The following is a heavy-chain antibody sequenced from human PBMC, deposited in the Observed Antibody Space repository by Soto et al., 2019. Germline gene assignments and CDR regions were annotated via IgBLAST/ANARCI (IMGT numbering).Heavy chain of an antibody. CDR2: ISGSGGST. CDR3: AKDGTNYYDSSGYYGAFDY. V-gene: IGHV3-23*01. J-gene: IGHJ4*02. Sequence: GGSLRLSCAASGFTFSSYAMSWVRQAPGKGLEWVSAISGSGGSTYYADSVKGRFTISRDNSKNTLYLQMNSLRAEDTAVYYCAKDGTNYYDSSGYYGAFDYWGQGSLVTVSS. CDR1: GFTFSSYA. D-gene: IGHD3-22*01.